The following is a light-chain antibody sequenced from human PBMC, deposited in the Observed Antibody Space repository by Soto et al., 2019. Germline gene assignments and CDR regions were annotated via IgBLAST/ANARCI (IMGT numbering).Light chain of an antibody. J-gene: IGKJ5*01. CDR3: QQRSNWPPGIT. CDR1: QSVSSY. CDR2: DAS. V-gene: IGKV3-11*01. Sequence: EIVFTQSPATLSLSPGERATLSCRASQSVSSYLAWYQQKPGQAPRLLIYDASNRATGIPARFSGSGSGTDFTLTISSLEPEDFAVYYCQQRSNWPPGITIGQGTRLEIK.